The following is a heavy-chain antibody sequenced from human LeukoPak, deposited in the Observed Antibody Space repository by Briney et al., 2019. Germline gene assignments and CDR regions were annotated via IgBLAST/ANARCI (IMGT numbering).Heavy chain of an antibody. CDR2: INKDAPQT. J-gene: IGHJ4*02. Sequence: GGSLRLSCSAARFTFSSYAMSWVRQAPGKGLEGRANINKDAPQTYYVDSVKGRFTISRDNAENSLYLQMNSLRAEDTAVYYCATSLDAPGNYWGQGRLVTVSS. D-gene: IGHD3-9*01. CDR3: ATSLDAPGNY. CDR1: RFTFSSYA. V-gene: IGHV3-7*01.